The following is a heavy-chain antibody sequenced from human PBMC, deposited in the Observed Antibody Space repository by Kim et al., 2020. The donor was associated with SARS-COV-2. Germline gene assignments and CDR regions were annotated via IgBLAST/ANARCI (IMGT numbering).Heavy chain of an antibody. CDR1: GGTFSSYA. Sequence: SVKVSCKASGGTFSSYAISWVRQAPGQGLEWMGRIIPILGIANYAQKFQGRVTITADKSTSTAYMELSSLRSEDTAVYYCAREVNYYDSSGYDGEDYFDYWGQGTLVTVSS. CDR2: IIPILGIA. J-gene: IGHJ4*02. CDR3: AREVNYYDSSGYDGEDYFDY. V-gene: IGHV1-69*04. D-gene: IGHD3-22*01.